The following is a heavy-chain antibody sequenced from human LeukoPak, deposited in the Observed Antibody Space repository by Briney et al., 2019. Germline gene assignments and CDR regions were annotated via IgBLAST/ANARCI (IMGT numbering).Heavy chain of an antibody. D-gene: IGHD3-22*01. CDR1: GFTFSKYC. V-gene: IGHV3-30*02. J-gene: IGHJ4*02. CDR2: LQSDGSNN. Sequence: GGALRLSCAASGFTFSKYCMHWGRQAPGKGLGWGAFLQSDGSNNYYAGSVKGRFTISRDNSKNTLYLQMNSLRAEDTAVYYCAKDVMGSGYSKDFDYWGQGTLVTVSS. CDR3: AKDVMGSGYSKDFDY.